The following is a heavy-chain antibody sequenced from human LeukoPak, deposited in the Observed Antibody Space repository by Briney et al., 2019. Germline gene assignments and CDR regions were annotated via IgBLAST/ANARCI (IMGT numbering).Heavy chain of an antibody. D-gene: IGHD6-13*01. CDR2: ISSSSSYI. J-gene: IGHJ4*02. CDR3: AREYSSSWSDC. Sequence: GGSLRLSCAASGFTFSSYSMNWVRQAPGKGLEWVSSISSSSSYIYYADSVKGRFTISRDNAKNSLYLQMNSLRAEDTAAYYCAREYSSSWSDCWGQGTLVTVSS. V-gene: IGHV3-21*01. CDR1: GFTFSSYS.